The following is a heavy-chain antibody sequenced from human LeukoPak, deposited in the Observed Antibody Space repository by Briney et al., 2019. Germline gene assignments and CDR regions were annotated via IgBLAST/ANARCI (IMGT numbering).Heavy chain of an antibody. CDR2: ISSAGNNK. V-gene: IGHV3-30*18. Sequence: GRSLRLSCAASGFTFSSHGIHWVRQAPGKGLEWVAVISSAGNNKYYADSVKGRFTISRDNSKNTLYLQMNSLRAEDTAVYYCAKGCSGSSSCYILDYWGQGTLVTVSS. J-gene: IGHJ4*02. D-gene: IGHD2-15*01. CDR1: GFTFSSHG. CDR3: AKGCSGSSSCYILDY.